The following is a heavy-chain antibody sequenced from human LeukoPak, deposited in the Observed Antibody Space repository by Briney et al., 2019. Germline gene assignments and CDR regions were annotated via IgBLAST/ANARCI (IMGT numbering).Heavy chain of an antibody. J-gene: IGHJ5*02. D-gene: IGHD1-26*01. CDR2: IYYIRST. Sequence: SQTLSLTCTVSGGSINSGSFYWNWIRQPPGKGLECIGYIYYIRSTNYNPSLKSRVTISLDTSKSQFSLKLTSVTPADTAVYYCARGGIVGSRTNWFDPWGQGILVTVSS. CDR3: ARGGIVGSRTNWFDP. CDR1: GGSINSGSFY. V-gene: IGHV4-61*01.